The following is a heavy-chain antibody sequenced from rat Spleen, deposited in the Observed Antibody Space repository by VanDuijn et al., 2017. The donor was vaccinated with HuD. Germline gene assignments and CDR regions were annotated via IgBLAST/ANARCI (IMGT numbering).Heavy chain of an antibody. V-gene: IGHV5-25*01. Sequence: EVQLVESGGGLVQPGRSLKLSCVASGFTFSDYYMAWVRQAPNKGLEWVASITNSGCSTYHRDSVKGRFTISRDIAKITLYLQVDSLRSEDTAIYYCARPTTGIPFNYWGQGVMVTVSS. CDR3: ARPTTGIPFNY. CDR2: ITNSGCST. CDR1: GFTFSDYY. J-gene: IGHJ2*01. D-gene: IGHD1-9*01.